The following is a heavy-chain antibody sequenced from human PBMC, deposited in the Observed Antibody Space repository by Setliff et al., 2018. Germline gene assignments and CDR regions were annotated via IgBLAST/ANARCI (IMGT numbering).Heavy chain of an antibody. V-gene: IGHV1-69*05. CDR3: ARDWYYDSRGYLSQRHDAFDI. CDR1: GGTFSSYA. CDR2: IIPIFGTA. D-gene: IGHD3-22*01. Sequence: SVKVSCKASGGTFSSYAISWVRQAPGQGHEWMGGIIPIFGTANYAQKFQGRVTITTDESTSTAYMELSSLRSEDTAVYYCARDWYYDSRGYLSQRHDAFDIWGQGTMVTVSS. J-gene: IGHJ3*02.